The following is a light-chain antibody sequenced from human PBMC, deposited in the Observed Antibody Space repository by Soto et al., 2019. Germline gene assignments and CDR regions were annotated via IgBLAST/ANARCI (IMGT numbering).Light chain of an antibody. CDR2: DVS. CDR3: CSYAGSYTFYV. CDR1: NSDVGGYNY. J-gene: IGLJ1*01. V-gene: IGLV2-11*01. Sequence: QSALTQPRSVSGSPGQSVTISCTGTNSDVGGYNYVSWYQQHPGKAPNLMIYDVSKRPSGVPDRFSVSKSGNTDSLTISGLQAEDEAHYYCCSYAGSYTFYVFGTGTKLTVL.